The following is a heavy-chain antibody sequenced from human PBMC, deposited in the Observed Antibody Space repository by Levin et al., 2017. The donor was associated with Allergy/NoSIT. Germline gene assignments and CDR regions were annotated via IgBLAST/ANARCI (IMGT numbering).Heavy chain of an antibody. CDR3: AREAIEWLRGASYYGMDV. D-gene: IGHD5-12*01. Sequence: LSLTCAASGFTVRSNYMSWVRPAPGKGLEWVSVIYSGGSTYYADSVKGRFTISRDNSKNTLYLQMNSLRAEDTAVYYCAREAIEWLRGASYYGMDVWGQGTTVTVSS. J-gene: IGHJ6*02. CDR1: GFTVRSNY. V-gene: IGHV3-53*01. CDR2: IYSGGST.